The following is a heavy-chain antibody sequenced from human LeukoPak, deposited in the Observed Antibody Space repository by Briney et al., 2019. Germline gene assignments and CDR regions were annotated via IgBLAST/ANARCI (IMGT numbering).Heavy chain of an antibody. D-gene: IGHD3-16*02. Sequence: GGSLRLSCAASGFTFSDYWMTWVRQAPGKGLEWVANIKQDGSEKYYVDSVKGRFTISRDNAKNSLYLQMNSLRAEDTAVYYCAREVVSYDYVWGSYRTVDYWGQGTLVTVSS. CDR3: AREVVSYDYVWGSYRTVDY. CDR1: GFTFSDYW. V-gene: IGHV3-7*01. CDR2: IKQDGSEK. J-gene: IGHJ4*02.